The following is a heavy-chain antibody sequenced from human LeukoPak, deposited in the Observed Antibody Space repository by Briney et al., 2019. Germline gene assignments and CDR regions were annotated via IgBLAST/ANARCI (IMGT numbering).Heavy chain of an antibody. CDR1: GYSISSGYY. V-gene: IGHV4-38-2*02. CDR3: ARDNYDILTGYDY. J-gene: IGHJ4*02. CDR2: IYHSGST. Sequence: SETLSLTCAVSGYSISSGYYWGWIRQPPGKGLEWIGSIYHSGSTYYNPSLKSRVTISVDTSKNQFSLKLSSVTAADTALYYCARDNYDILTGYDYWGQGTLVTVSS. D-gene: IGHD3-9*01.